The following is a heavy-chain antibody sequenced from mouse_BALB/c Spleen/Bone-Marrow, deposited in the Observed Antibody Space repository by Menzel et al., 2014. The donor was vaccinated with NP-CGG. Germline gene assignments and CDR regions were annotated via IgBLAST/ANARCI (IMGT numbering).Heavy chain of an antibody. V-gene: IGHV1-54*01. J-gene: IGHJ2*02. D-gene: IGHD4-1*01. CDR3: ARLGRDDIDY. CDR2: INPGSGGS. CDR1: GYAFTIYL. Sequence: VQLQQSGAELVRPGASVKVSCKASGYAFTIYLIEWIKQRPGQGLEWIGVINPGSGGSNYNEKFKGKATLTADKSSSTAYMQLSSLTSEDSAVYFCARLGRDDIDYWGQGTSLTVSS.